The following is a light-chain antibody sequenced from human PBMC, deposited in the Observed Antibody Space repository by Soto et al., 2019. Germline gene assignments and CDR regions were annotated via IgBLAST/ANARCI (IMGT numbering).Light chain of an antibody. CDR1: SSDVGGYNY. CDR2: EVS. Sequence: QSALTQPPSASGSPGQSVTISCTGTSSDVGGYNYVSWYQQHPGKAPKLMIYEVSERPSGVPDRFFGSKSGNTASLTVSGLQAEDEADHYCSSNAGSNNFVVFGGGTKLTVL. CDR3: SSNAGSNNFVV. V-gene: IGLV2-8*01. J-gene: IGLJ2*01.